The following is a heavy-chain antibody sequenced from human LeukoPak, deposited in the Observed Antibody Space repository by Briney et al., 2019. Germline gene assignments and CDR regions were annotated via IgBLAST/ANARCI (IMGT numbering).Heavy chain of an antibody. V-gene: IGHV3-20*04. CDR2: INWNCGRT. J-gene: IGHJ4*02. Sequence: GGSLRFSCAASGFTFDDYGMSWVRQSPGKGLEWVSGINWNCGRTGYVDSVKGRFTISKDNAKISLYLQMNSLRAEDTALYYCARDQGGTGSWYEGEGYWGQGTLVTVSS. CDR3: ARDQGGTGSWYEGEGY. D-gene: IGHD6-13*01. CDR1: GFTFDDYG.